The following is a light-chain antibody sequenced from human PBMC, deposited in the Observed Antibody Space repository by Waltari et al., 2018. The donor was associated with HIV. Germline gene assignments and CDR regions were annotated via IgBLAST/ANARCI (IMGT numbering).Light chain of an antibody. CDR2: GAS. CDR1: QGISNH. Sequence: SASVGDAVNITCRASQGISNHLAWIQQKPGTAPKSLIFGASILQSWVPSRFRGSGSATDFTLTINNLQAEDFATYFCQHYHSYPVTFGGGTKVE. V-gene: IGKV1-16*01. CDR3: QHYHSYPVT. J-gene: IGKJ4*01.